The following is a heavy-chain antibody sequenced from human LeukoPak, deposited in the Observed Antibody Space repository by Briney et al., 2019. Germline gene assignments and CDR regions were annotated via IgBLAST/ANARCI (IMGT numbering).Heavy chain of an antibody. D-gene: IGHD2-15*01. J-gene: IGHJ4*02. V-gene: IGHV3-11*04. CDR3: ARGGDIVVVVAAADY. CDR1: GFTFSDYY. Sequence: GGSLRLSCAASGFTFSDYYMSWIRQAPGKGLEGVSYISSSGSTIYYADSVKGRFTISRDNAKNSLYLQMNSLRAEDTAVYYCARGGDIVVVVAAADYWGQGTLVTVSS. CDR2: ISSSGSTI.